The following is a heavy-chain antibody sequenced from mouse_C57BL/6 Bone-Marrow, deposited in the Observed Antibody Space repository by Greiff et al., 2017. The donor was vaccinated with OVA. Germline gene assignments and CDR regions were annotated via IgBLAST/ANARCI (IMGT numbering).Heavy chain of an antibody. D-gene: IGHD2-3*01. CDR3: ARDDGYYPYGYFDV. V-gene: IGHV3-6*01. J-gene: IGHJ1*03. CDR1: GYSITSGYY. Sequence: VQLKESGPGLVKPSQSLSLTCSVTGYSITSGYYWNWLRQFPGNKLEWMGYISYDGSNNYNPSLKNRISITRDTSKNQFFLKLNSVTTEDTATYNCARDDGYYPYGYFDVWGTGTTVTVSS. CDR2: ISYDGSN.